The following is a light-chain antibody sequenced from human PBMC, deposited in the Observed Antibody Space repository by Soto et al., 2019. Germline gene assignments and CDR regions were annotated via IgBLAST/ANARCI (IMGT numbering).Light chain of an antibody. V-gene: IGKV1-5*01. CDR3: QQYHTSSIT. CDR2: DAS. Sequence: DIQMTQSPSTLSASVGDRVTITCRASQTISSWLAWYQQKPGKAPTLLIYDASTLERGVPSRFSGTRSGTEFTLSIDSLQPDDFATYYCQQYHTSSITFGQGTPLEIK. J-gene: IGKJ5*01. CDR1: QTISSW.